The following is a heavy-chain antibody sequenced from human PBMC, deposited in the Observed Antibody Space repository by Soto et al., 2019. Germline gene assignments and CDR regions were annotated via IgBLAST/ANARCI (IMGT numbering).Heavy chain of an antibody. CDR2: IYPGDSNT. CDR1: GYSFTSYW. V-gene: IGHV5-51*01. J-gene: IGHJ6*02. Sequence: GESLKISCKGSGYSFTSYWIGWVRQMPGKGLEWMGIIYPGDSNTRYSPSLQGQVTISVDKSISTAYLQWSSLKATDTAMYYCARHAYDFWSGQPNPRYYDGMDVWGQGTTVTVSS. CDR3: ARHAYDFWSGQPNPRYYDGMDV. D-gene: IGHD3-3*01.